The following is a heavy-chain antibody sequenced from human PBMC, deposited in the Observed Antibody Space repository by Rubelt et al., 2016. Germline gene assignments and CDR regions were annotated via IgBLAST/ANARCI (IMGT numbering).Heavy chain of an antibody. CDR3: ARAVSYYDSSGYGYYYYMDV. D-gene: IGHD3-22*01. J-gene: IGHJ6*03. CDR2: IYYSGSP. Sequence: QLQLQESGPGLVKPSETLSLTCTVSGGSISSSSYYWGWIRQPPGKGLEWIGSIYYSGSPYYNPSLQSRVTISVDTSKNQFSLKLSSVTAADTAVYYCARAVSYYDSSGYGYYYYMDVWGKGTTVTVSS. CDR1: GGSISSSSYY. V-gene: IGHV4-39*07.